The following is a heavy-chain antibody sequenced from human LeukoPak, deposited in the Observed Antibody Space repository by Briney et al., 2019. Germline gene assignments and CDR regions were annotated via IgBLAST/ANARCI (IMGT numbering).Heavy chain of an antibody. V-gene: IGHV3-23*01. J-gene: IGHJ3*02. D-gene: IGHD3-9*01. CDR1: GFTFSSSA. CDR2: ISGSGDRT. Sequence: GGSLRLSCAASGFTFSSSAMSWVRQAPGKGLEWVSTISGSGDRTYYADSVKGRFTISRDNSKNTLYQQMNSLRAEDTAVYYCAKAISPTYYDILTGYPAFDIWGQGTMVTVSS. CDR3: AKAISPTYYDILTGYPAFDI.